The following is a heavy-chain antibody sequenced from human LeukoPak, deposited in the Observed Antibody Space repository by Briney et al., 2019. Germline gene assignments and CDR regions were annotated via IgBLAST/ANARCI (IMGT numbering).Heavy chain of an antibody. CDR2: IIPIFGTA. V-gene: IGHV1-69*05. D-gene: IGHD3-16*01. Sequence: GASVKVSCKASGGTFSSYAISWVRQAPGQGLEWMGGIIPIFGTANYAQKFQGRVTMTTDTSTSTAYMELRSLRSDDTAVYYCARDTKRSRARWENLGIDPWGQGTLVTVSS. J-gene: IGHJ5*02. CDR1: GGTFSSYA. CDR3: ARDTKRSRARWENLGIDP.